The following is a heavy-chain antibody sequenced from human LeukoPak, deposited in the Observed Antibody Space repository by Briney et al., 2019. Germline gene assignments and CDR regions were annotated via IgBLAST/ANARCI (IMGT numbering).Heavy chain of an antibody. CDR1: GYSFTSYW. J-gene: IGHJ5*02. Sequence: GESLKISCKGSGYSFTSYWITWVRQMPGKGLEWMGRIDPSDSYTNYSPSFQGHVTISADKSISTAYLQWSSLKASDTAMYYCARRAVGDRVNYYDSSGYPAWGQGTLVTVSS. V-gene: IGHV5-10-1*01. CDR3: ARRAVGDRVNYYDSSGYPA. CDR2: IDPSDSYT. D-gene: IGHD3-22*01.